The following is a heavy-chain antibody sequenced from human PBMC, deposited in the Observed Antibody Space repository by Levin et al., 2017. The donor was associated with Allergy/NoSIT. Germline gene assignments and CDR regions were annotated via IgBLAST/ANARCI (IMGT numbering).Heavy chain of an antibody. CDR2: MNPNSGNT. V-gene: IGHV1-8*01. D-gene: IGHD6-13*01. Sequence: GESLKISCKASGYTFTSYDINWVRQATGQGLEWMGWMNPNSGNTGYAQKFQGRVTMTRNTSISTAYMELSSLRSEDTAVYYCARGLSRAPGIAAAHYFQHWGQGTLVTVSS. CDR3: ARGLSRAPGIAAAHYFQH. J-gene: IGHJ1*01. CDR1: GYTFTSYD.